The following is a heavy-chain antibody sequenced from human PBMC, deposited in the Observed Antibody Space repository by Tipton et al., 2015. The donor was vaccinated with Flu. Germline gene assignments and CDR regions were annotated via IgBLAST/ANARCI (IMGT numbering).Heavy chain of an antibody. CDR1: GFTFSISA. Sequence: LRLSCTASGFTFSISAMNWVRQPPGKGLEWIGEINHSGSTNYNPSLKSRVTISVGTSKNQFSLKLSSVTAADTAVYYCARAKGSSYYYYYYMDVWGKGTTVTVSS. D-gene: IGHD3-10*01. V-gene: IGHV4-34*01. CDR3: ARAKGSSYYYYYYMDV. J-gene: IGHJ6*03. CDR2: INHSGST.